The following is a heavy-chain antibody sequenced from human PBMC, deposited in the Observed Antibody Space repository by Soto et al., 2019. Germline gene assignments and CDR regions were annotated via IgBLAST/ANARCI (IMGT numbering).Heavy chain of an antibody. D-gene: IGHD5-12*01. Sequence: SETLSLTCAVYGGSFSGYYWSWIRQPPGKGLEWIGEINHSGSTNYNPSLKSRVTISVDTSKNQFSLRLSSVTAADTAVYYCARGLVGMIRLRSPKYGGNWFDPWGQGTLVTVTT. CDR3: ARGLVGMIRLRSPKYGGNWFDP. V-gene: IGHV4-34*01. CDR1: GGSFSGYY. J-gene: IGHJ5*02. CDR2: INHSGST.